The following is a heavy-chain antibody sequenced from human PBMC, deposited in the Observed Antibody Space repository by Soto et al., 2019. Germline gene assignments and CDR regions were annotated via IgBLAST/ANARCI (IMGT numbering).Heavy chain of an antibody. V-gene: IGHV1-18*01. Sequence: GASVKVSCKASGYPFTSYGISWVRQAPGQGLEWMGWISAYNGNTNYAQKLQGRVTMTTDTSTSTAYMELRSLRSDDTAVYYCAREAARYYYDSSPQTFDYWGQETLVTVSS. D-gene: IGHD3-22*01. CDR3: AREAARYYYDSSPQTFDY. CDR1: GYPFTSYG. J-gene: IGHJ4*02. CDR2: ISAYNGNT.